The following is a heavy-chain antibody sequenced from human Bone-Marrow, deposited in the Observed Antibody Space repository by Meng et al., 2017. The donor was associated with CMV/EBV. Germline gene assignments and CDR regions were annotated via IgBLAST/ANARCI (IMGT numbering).Heavy chain of an antibody. CDR1: GFSFSDYY. Sequence: GGFLRLSGAASGFSFSDYYMSWIRQAPGKGLEWVSYVSNSGRTKYYTDSVQGRYTVSRDNDKNSLYLQMNSLRAGDTAVYYCGRDLRIGACSGDICYRVLDSWGQGTLVTVSS. J-gene: IGHJ5*01. V-gene: IGHV3-11*04. CDR2: VSNSGRTK. CDR3: GRDLRIGACSGDICYRVLDS. D-gene: IGHD2-15*01.